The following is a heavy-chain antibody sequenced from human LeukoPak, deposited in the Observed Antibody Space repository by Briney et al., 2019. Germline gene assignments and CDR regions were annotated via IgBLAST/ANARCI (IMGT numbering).Heavy chain of an antibody. CDR2: INTNTGNP. J-gene: IGHJ5*02. D-gene: IGHD3-3*01. V-gene: IGHV7-4-1*02. CDR1: GYTFTSYA. Sequence: ASVKVSCKASGYTFTSYAMNWVRQAPGQGLEWMGWINTNTGNPTYAQGFTGRFVFSLDTSVSTAYLQISSLKAGDTAVYYCAREAIPLLEWLLYGWFDPWGQGTLVTVSS. CDR3: AREAIPLLEWLLYGWFDP.